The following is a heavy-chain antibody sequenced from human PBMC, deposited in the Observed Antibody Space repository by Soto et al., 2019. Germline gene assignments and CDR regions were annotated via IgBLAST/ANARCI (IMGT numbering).Heavy chain of an antibody. V-gene: IGHV3-11*06. CDR2: VSGNDDYT. CDR3: ATHYGGNRDALDI. Sequence: GGSLRLSCAASGFKFSDYYLRWIRQAPGKGLEWISYVSGNDDYTHYAGSVKGRFSISRDNAKESLFLQMNSLRAEDTAVYYCATHYGGNRDALDIWGQGTMVTVSS. CDR1: GFKFSDYY. D-gene: IGHD4-17*01. J-gene: IGHJ3*02.